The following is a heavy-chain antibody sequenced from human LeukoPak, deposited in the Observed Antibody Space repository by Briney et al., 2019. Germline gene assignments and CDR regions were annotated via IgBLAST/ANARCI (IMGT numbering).Heavy chain of an antibody. Sequence: ASVKVSCKASGYTFTSYDINWVRQATGLGLEWMGWMNPSGGNTGYAQKFLGRVTMTRDTSIRTAYMELSNLRSEDTAVYYCARGCSGGSCDGMDVWGQGTTVTVS. CDR3: ARGCSGGSCDGMDV. D-gene: IGHD2-15*01. V-gene: IGHV1-8*01. J-gene: IGHJ6*02. CDR2: MNPSGGNT. CDR1: GYTFTSYD.